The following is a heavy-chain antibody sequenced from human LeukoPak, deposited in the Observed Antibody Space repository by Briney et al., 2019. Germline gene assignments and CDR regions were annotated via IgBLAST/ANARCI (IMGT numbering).Heavy chain of an antibody. CDR2: ISAYNGNT. Sequence: ASVKVSCKASGYTFTSYGISWVRQAPGQGLEWMGWISAYNGNTNYAQKLQGRVTMTTDTSMSTAYMELRSLRSDDTAVYYCARASVVVVAATIPFDPWGQGTLVTVSS. CDR1: GYTFTSYG. J-gene: IGHJ5*02. V-gene: IGHV1-18*01. CDR3: ARASVVVVAATIPFDP. D-gene: IGHD2-15*01.